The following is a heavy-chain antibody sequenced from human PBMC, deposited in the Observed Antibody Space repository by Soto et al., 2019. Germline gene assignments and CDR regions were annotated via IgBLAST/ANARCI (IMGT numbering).Heavy chain of an antibody. J-gene: IGHJ6*02. Sequence: GQCAGKGLEWVGRIYSDGTTNYSPSLKSRVTMSLDTSKDQFSLHLNSVTAADTAVYYCSFVGSSNSKIYTRGMDVAGQVTT. CDR3: SFVGSSNSKIYTRGMDV. CDR2: IYSDGTT. V-gene: IGHV4-4*07. D-gene: IGHD3-3*02.